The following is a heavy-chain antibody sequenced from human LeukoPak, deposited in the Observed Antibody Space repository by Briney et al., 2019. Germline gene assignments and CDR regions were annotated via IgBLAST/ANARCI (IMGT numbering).Heavy chain of an antibody. D-gene: IGHD6-13*01. CDR2: IRYDRSNK. CDR1: GFTFSSYG. CDR3: AKDGDNSSSWYYYYYYYMDV. J-gene: IGHJ6*03. V-gene: IGHV3-30*02. Sequence: QTGGSLRLSCAASGFTFSSYGMHWVRQAPGKGLEWVAFIRYDRSNKYYADSVKGRFTISRDNSKNTLYLQMNSLRAEDTAVYYCAKDGDNSSSWYYYYYYYMDVWGKGTPVTISS.